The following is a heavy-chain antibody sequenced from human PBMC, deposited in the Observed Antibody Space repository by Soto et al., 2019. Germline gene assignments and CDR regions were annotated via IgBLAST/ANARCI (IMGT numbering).Heavy chain of an antibody. CDR2: IWYDGSDK. J-gene: IGHJ4*02. CDR3: AKGGGTTLPLDS. D-gene: IGHD1-7*01. V-gene: IGHV3-33*06. CDR1: GFTFSSYG. Sequence: QVQLVESGGGVVQPGRSLRLSCAASGFTFSSYGMHWVRQAPGKGLEWVAVIWYDGSDKFYADSVKGRFTISRDNSKTTLYLQMHSLTAEDTAVYYCAKGGGTTLPLDSWGQGTLVTVSS.